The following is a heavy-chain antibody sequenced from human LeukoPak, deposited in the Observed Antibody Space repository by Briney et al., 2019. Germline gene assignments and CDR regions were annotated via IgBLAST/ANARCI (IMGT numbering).Heavy chain of an antibody. CDR1: GFTFSSDA. J-gene: IGHJ4*02. Sequence: GGSLRLSCAASGFTFSSDAMSWVRQAPGKGLEWVSAISGSGGSTYYADSVKGRFTISRDNSKNTLYLQMNSLRAEDTAVYYCAKDSRGWLQLIVDYWGQGTLVTVSS. D-gene: IGHD5-24*01. CDR2: ISGSGGST. V-gene: IGHV3-23*01. CDR3: AKDSRGWLQLIVDY.